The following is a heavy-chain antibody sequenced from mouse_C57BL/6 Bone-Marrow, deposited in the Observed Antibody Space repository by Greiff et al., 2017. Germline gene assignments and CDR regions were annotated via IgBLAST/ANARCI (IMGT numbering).Heavy chain of an antibody. CDR3: AKGPYYYGSSLAY. V-gene: IGHV2-5*01. CDR2: IWRGGST. D-gene: IGHD1-1*01. Sequence: VQLVESGPGLVPPSQSLSITCTVSGFSLTSYGVHWVRQSPGKGLEWLGVIWRGGSTDYNAAFMSRLSITKDNSKSQVFFKMNSLQADDTAIYDCAKGPYYYGSSLAYWGQGTLVTVSA. CDR1: GFSLTSYG. J-gene: IGHJ3*01.